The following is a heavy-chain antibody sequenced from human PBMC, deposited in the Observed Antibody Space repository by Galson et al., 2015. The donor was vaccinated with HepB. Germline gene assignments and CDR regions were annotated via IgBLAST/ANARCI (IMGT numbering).Heavy chain of an antibody. CDR3: AKGLRETKLTANLYFQH. Sequence: SLRLSCAASGFTFDDYNMHWVRQAPGKGLEWVSLISWDGGSTYYADSVKGRFTISRDNSKNSLYLQMNSLRTEDTALYYCAKGLRETKLTANLYFQHWGQGTLVTVSS. D-gene: IGHD1-1*01. J-gene: IGHJ1*01. V-gene: IGHV3-43*01. CDR2: ISWDGGST. CDR1: GFTFDDYN.